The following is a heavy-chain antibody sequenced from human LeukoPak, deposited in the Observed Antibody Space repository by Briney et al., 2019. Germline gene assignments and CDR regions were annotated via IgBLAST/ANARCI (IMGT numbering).Heavy chain of an antibody. V-gene: IGHV1-58*02. J-gene: IGHJ4*02. CDR1: GFTFTSSA. D-gene: IGHD2-15*01. CDR3: AATLGYCSGGSCFALPDY. Sequence: SVKVSCKASGFTFTSSAMQRVRQSRGQRLEWIGWIVVGSGNTNYAQKFQERVTITRDMSTSTAYMELSSLRSEDTAVYYCAATLGYCSGGSCFALPDYWGQGTLVTVSS. CDR2: IVVGSGNT.